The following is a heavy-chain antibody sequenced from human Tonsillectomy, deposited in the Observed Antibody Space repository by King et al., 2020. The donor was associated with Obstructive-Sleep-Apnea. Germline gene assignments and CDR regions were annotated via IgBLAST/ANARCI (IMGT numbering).Heavy chain of an antibody. J-gene: IGHJ4*02. D-gene: IGHD1-26*01. Sequence: PLQESGPGLVKPSETLSLSCTVSGGSISSGDYYWGWIRQPPGKGLEWVGTIFHSGTTYYNPSLESRVTILVDTSKNQFSLKLSSVTAADTAVYYCARVGGVFSGSYCIDYWGQGTLVTVSS. V-gene: IGHV4-39*07. CDR1: GGSISSGDYY. CDR3: ARVGGVFSGSYCIDY. CDR2: IFHSGTT.